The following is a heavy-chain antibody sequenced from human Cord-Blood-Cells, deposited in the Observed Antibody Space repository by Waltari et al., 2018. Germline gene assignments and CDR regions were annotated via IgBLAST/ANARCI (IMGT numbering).Heavy chain of an antibody. J-gene: IGHJ3*02. CDR3: AAGSSSGYDAFDI. D-gene: IGHD3-22*01. V-gene: IGHV1-58*02. CDR1: GFTFTSSA. CDR2: IVVGSGNT. Sequence: QMQLVQSGPEVKKPGTSVKVSCKASGFTFTSSAMQWVRQARGQRLEWIGWIVVGSGNTNYAQKFEERVTITRDMSTSTAYMELSSRRAEDTAVYYCAAGSSSGYDAFDIWGQGTMVTVSS.